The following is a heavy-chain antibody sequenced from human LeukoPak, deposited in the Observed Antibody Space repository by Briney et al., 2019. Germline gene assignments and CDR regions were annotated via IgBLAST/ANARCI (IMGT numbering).Heavy chain of an antibody. Sequence: SETLSLTCTVSGGSISSSSYYWGWIRQPPGKGLEWIGSIYYSGSTYYNPSLKSRVTISVDTSKNQFSLKLSSVTAADTAVYYCASSPAISGFDYWGQGTLVTVSS. D-gene: IGHD1-26*01. CDR1: GGSISSSSYY. CDR2: IYYSGST. CDR3: ASSPAISGFDY. V-gene: IGHV4-39*07. J-gene: IGHJ4*02.